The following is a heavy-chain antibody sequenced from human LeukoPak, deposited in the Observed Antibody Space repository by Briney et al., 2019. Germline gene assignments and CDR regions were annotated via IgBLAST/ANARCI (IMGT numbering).Heavy chain of an antibody. Sequence: ASVKVSCKASGYTFTSYGISWVRQAPGQGLEWMGWISAYNGNTNYAQKLQGRVTMTTDISTSTAYMELRSLRSDDTAVYYCARWGGDIVVVVAANNWFDPWGQGTLVTVSS. CDR1: GYTFTSYG. J-gene: IGHJ5*02. D-gene: IGHD2-15*01. CDR2: ISAYNGNT. CDR3: ARWGGDIVVVVAANNWFDP. V-gene: IGHV1-18*01.